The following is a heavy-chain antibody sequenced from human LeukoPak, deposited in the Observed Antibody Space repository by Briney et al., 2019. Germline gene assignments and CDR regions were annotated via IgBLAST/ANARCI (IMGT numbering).Heavy chain of an antibody. J-gene: IGHJ4*02. CDR2: IYSGGSQ. D-gene: IGHD2-15*01. Sequence: PGGSLRLSCAASGFTVSSNYMTWVRQAPGKGREWVSVIYSGGSQYYADSVKGRFSISRDNSKNTVYLQMNGLRAEDTAVYYCARDRRYCSGDSCYSGVDYWGQGTLVTVSS. V-gene: IGHV3-53*01. CDR1: GFTVSSNY. CDR3: ARDRRYCSGDSCYSGVDY.